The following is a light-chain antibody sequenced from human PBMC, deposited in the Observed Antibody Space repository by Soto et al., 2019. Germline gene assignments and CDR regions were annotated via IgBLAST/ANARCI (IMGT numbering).Light chain of an antibody. Sequence: EIVMTQSPATLSVSPGGRATLSCRASQRISGALAWYQQKPGQPPRLLIYGASTRATSFPARLSGRGSGTDFTLTISSLQSEDFAVYYCQQYNNWPWTFGQGTKVDIK. CDR3: QQYNNWPWT. J-gene: IGKJ1*01. CDR2: GAS. CDR1: QRISGA. V-gene: IGKV3-15*01.